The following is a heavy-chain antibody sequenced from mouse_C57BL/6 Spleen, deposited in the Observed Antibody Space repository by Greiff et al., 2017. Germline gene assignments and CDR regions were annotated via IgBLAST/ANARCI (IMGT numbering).Heavy chain of an antibody. J-gene: IGHJ4*01. V-gene: IGHV1-69*01. Sequence: QVQLQQPGAELVMPGASVKLSCKASGYTFTSYWMHWVKQRPGRGLEWIGEIDPSDSYTNYNQKFKGKSTLTVDKSSSTAYMQLSSLTSEYSAVYYCAVNYAMDYWGQGTSVTVSS. CDR2: IDPSDSYT. CDR1: GYTFTSYW. CDR3: AVNYAMDY.